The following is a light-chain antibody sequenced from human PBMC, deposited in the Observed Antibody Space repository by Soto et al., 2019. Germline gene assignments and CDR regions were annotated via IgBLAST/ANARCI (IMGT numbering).Light chain of an antibody. CDR2: DVS. CDR1: GSDVGGYNY. CDR3: SSYTTSNTRQIV. V-gene: IGLV2-14*03. J-gene: IGLJ1*01. Sequence: QSALTQPASVSGSPGQSITISCTGTGSDVGGYNYVSWYQHHPGKAPKLLIYDVSNRPSGVSNRFSGSKFDNTASLTISGLQPEDEADYYCSSYTTSNTRQIVFGTGTKVTVL.